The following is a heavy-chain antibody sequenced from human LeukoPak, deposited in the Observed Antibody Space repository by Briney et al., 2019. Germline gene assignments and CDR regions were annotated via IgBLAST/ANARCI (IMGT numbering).Heavy chain of an antibody. D-gene: IGHD6-6*01. CDR2: ISWNSGSI. Sequence: PGGSLRLSCAASGFTFDDYAMHWVRQAPGKGLEWVSGISWNSGSIGYADSVKGRFTISRDNAKNSLYLQMNSLRAEDTAVYYCVRDRGASIAARRGAFDIWGQGTMVTVSS. V-gene: IGHV3-9*01. J-gene: IGHJ3*02. CDR1: GFTFDDYA. CDR3: VRDRGASIAARRGAFDI.